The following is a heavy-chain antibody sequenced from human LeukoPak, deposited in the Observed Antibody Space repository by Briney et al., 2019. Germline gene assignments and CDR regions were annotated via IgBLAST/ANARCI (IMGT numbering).Heavy chain of an antibody. CDR1: GYSFTSYW. J-gene: IGHJ5*02. Sequence: GESLKISCKGSGYSFTSYWIAWVRQMPGKGLEWVGIIYPGDSDTRYSPCFQGQVTISADNSISTAYLQWNSLKASDTAMYYCARQPLTSYNWFDPWGQGTLVTVSS. D-gene: IGHD1-14*01. CDR2: IYPGDSDT. CDR3: ARQPLTSYNWFDP. V-gene: IGHV5-51*01.